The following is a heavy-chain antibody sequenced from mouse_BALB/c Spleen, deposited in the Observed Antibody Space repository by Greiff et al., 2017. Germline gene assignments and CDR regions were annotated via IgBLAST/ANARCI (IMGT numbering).Heavy chain of an antibody. J-gene: IGHJ3*01. Sequence: EVKLLESGAGLVQPGGSRKLSCAASGFTFSDYGMAWVRQAPGQGPEWVAFISNLAYSIYYAATVTGRFTITRENAKNTLYLKMSSLNSEDTAMYYCARDYDNSSWFAYWGQGTLVTVSA. CDR3: ARDYDNSSWFAY. CDR1: GFTFSDYG. V-gene: IGHV5-15*02. CDR2: ISNLAYSI. D-gene: IGHD1-1*01.